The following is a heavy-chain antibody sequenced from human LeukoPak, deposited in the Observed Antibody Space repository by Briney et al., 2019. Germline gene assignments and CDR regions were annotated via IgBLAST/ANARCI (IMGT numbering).Heavy chain of an antibody. D-gene: IGHD5-24*01. CDR3: ARGRGGSQSPIDD. Sequence: PGGSLRLSCATSGFTFGRYTIHWVRQAPGKGLEWVSSISSSSSYIYYADSVKGRFTISRDNAKNSLYLQMNSLRAEDTAVYYCARGRGGSQSPIDDWGQGTLVTVSS. CDR2: ISSSSSYI. CDR1: GFTFGRYT. J-gene: IGHJ4*02. V-gene: IGHV3-21*01.